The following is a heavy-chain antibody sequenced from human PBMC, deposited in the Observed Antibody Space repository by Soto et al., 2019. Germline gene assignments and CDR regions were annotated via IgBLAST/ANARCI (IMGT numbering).Heavy chain of an antibody. CDR3: ARGVYDYIWGSYRSYYFDY. D-gene: IGHD3-16*02. J-gene: IGHJ4*02. V-gene: IGHV3-7*01. CDR1: GFTFSSYW. Sequence: GGSLRLSCAASGFTFSSYWMSWVRQAPGKGLEWVANIKQDGSEKYYVDSVKGRFTISRDNAKNSLYLQMNSLRAEDTAVYYCARGVYDYIWGSYRSYYFDYWGQGTLVTVSS. CDR2: IKQDGSEK.